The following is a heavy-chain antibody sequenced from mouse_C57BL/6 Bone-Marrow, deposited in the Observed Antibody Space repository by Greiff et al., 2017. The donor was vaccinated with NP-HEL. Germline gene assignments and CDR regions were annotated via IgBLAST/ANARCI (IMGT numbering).Heavy chain of an antibody. Sequence: QVQLQQPGAELVRPGSSVKLSCKASGYTFTSYWMDWVKQRPGQGLEWIGNIYPSDSETPYNQKFKDKATLTVDKSSSTAYMQLSSLTSEDSAVYDCARHYGSSSYAMDYWGQGTSVTVSS. D-gene: IGHD1-1*01. V-gene: IGHV1-61*01. J-gene: IGHJ4*01. CDR2: IYPSDSET. CDR3: ARHYGSSSYAMDY. CDR1: GYTFTSYW.